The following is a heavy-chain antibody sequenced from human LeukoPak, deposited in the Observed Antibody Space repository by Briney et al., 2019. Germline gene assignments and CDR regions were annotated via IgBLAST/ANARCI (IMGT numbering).Heavy chain of an antibody. D-gene: IGHD5-24*01. V-gene: IGHV4-31*03. CDR1: GGSISSGGYY. Sequence: PSQTLSLTCTVSGGSISSGGYYWSWIPPHPGKGLEWYVYIYYSRSSYDNPALKSRATTTVDTSKNQFSLKLSSVTAADTAVYYCARGALVATRFDYWGQGTLVTVSS. CDR3: ARGALVATRFDY. J-gene: IGHJ4*02. CDR2: IYYSRSS.